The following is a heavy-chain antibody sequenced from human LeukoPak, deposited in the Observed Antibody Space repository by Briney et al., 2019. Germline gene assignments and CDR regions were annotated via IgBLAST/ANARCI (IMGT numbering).Heavy chain of an antibody. CDR3: ARLGKYYPLGWSELWPFQPAALDY. V-gene: IGHV5-51*01. CDR2: IYPGDSDT. J-gene: IGHJ4*02. Sequence: GESLKICCKGSGYSFTTYWIGWVRQMPGKGLEWMGIIYPGDSDTRYSPSFQGQVTISADKSISTAYLQWSSLKASDTAMYYCARLGKYYPLGWSELWPFQPAALDYWGQGTLVTVSS. CDR1: GYSFTTYW. D-gene: IGHD1-14*01.